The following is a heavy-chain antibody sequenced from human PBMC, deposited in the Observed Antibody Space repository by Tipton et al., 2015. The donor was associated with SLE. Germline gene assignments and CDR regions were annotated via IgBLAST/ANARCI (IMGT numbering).Heavy chain of an antibody. CDR1: GYTFTSYY. Sequence: QLVQSGAEVKKPGASVKVSCKAFGYTFTSYYMHWVRQAPGQGLEWMGIINPSGGSTSYAQKFQGRVTMTRDTSTSTVYMELSSLKASDTAMYYCATPGIAAADAFDIWGQGTMVTVSS. CDR3: ATPGIAAADAFDI. CDR2: INPSGGST. D-gene: IGHD6-13*01. J-gene: IGHJ3*02. V-gene: IGHV1-46*01.